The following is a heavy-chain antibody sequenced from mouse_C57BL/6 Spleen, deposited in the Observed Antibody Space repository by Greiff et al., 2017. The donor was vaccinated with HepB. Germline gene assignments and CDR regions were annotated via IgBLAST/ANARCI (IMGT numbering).Heavy chain of an antibody. Sequence: VQLQQSDAELVKPGASVKISCKVSGYTFTDHTIHWMKQRPEQGLDWIGYIYPRDGSTKYNEKFKGKATLTADKSSSTAYMQLNSLTSEDSAVYFCASPYYDYDGYWYFDVWGTGTTVTVSS. CDR1: GYTFTDHT. CDR2: IYPRDGST. D-gene: IGHD2-4*01. V-gene: IGHV1-78*01. J-gene: IGHJ1*03. CDR3: ASPYYDYDGYWYFDV.